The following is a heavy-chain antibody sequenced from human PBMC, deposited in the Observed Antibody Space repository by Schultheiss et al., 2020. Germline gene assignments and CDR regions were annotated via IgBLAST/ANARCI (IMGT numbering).Heavy chain of an antibody. J-gene: IGHJ4*02. V-gene: IGHV3-11*04. CDR1: GFTFSDYY. D-gene: IGHD3-9*01. Sequence: GESLKISCAASGFTFSDYYMSWIRQAPGKGLEWVSYISSSGSTIYYADSVKGRFTISRDNSKNTLYLQMNSLRAGDTAVYYCARSGVYDILTGSYFDYWGQGTLVTVSS. CDR2: ISSSGSTI. CDR3: ARSGVYDILTGSYFDY.